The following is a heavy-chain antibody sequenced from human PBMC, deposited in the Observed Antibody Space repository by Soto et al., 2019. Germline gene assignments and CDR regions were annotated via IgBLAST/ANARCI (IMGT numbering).Heavy chain of an antibody. V-gene: IGHV3-33*01. CDR3: ARDQGEKRYYFDY. J-gene: IGHJ4*02. CDR2: IWYDGSNK. D-gene: IGHD3-10*01. CDR1: GFTFSSYG. Sequence: GGSLRLSCAASGFTFSSYGMHWVRQAPGKGLEWVAVIWYDGSNKYYADSVKGRFTISRDNSKNTLYLQMNSLRAEDTAVYDCARDQGEKRYYFDYWGQGTLVTVSS.